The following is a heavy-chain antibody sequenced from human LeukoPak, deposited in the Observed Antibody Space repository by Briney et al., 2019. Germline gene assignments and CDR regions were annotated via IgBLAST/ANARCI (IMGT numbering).Heavy chain of an antibody. CDR2: IYTSGST. CDR1: GGSISSYY. V-gene: IGHV4-4*07. D-gene: IGHD1-1*01. Sequence: SETLSLTCTVSGGSISSYYWSWIRQPAGKGLEWIGRIYTSGSTNYNPSLKSRVTMSVDTSKNQFSLKLSSVTAADTAVYYCARDINWNDRDTNWFDAWGQGTLVTVS. CDR3: ARDINWNDRDTNWFDA. J-gene: IGHJ5*02.